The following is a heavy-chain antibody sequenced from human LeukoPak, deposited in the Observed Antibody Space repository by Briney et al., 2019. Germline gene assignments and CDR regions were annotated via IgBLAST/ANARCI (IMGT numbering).Heavy chain of an antibody. V-gene: IGHV4-31*03. D-gene: IGHD6-13*01. CDR3: ARGVAAAGYYYYYGMDV. Sequence: SETLSLTCTVSGGSISSGGYYWSWIRQHPGKGLEWIGDIYYSGSTYYNPSLKSRVTISVDTSKNQFSLKLSSVTAADTAVYYCARGVAAAGYYYYYGMDVWGQGTTVTVSS. CDR2: IYYSGST. J-gene: IGHJ6*02. CDR1: GGSISSGGYY.